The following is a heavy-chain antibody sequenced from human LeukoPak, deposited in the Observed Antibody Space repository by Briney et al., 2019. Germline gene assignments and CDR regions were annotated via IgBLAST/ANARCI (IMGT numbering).Heavy chain of an antibody. CDR2: ISWNSGSI. J-gene: IGHJ6*02. D-gene: IGHD2/OR15-2a*01. Sequence: GGSLRLSCAASGFTFDDYAMHWVRQAPGKGLEWVSGISWNSGSIGYADSVKGRFTISRDNSKNTLYLQMNSLRAEDTAVYYCANFLMAAYGMDVWGQGTTVTVSS. V-gene: IGHV3-9*01. CDR1: GFTFDDYA. CDR3: ANFLMAAYGMDV.